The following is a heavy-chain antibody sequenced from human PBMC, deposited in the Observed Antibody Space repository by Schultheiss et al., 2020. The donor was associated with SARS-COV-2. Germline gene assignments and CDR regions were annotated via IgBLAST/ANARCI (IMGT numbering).Heavy chain of an antibody. Sequence: GGSLRLSCAASGFTFSSYAMHWVRQAPGKGLEWVAVISYDGSNKYYADSVKGRFTISRDNSKNTLYLQMNSLRAEDTAVYYCASHYGGIVDYWGQGILVTVSS. J-gene: IGHJ4*02. CDR1: GFTFSSYA. CDR3: ASHYGGIVDY. CDR2: ISYDGSNK. V-gene: IGHV3-30-3*01. D-gene: IGHD4-23*01.